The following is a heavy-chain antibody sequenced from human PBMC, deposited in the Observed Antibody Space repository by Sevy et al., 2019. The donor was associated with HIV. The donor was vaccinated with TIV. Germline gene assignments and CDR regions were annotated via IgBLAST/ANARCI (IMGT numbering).Heavy chain of an antibody. D-gene: IGHD2-8*01. CDR3: TRDMYGIDY. CDR1: GFTFTNYW. Sequence: GGSLRLSCAASGFTFTNYWMHWVRQAPGKGLVWVSRVDNDGSGTNYADSVKGRFTISRDNAKNTVYLQMNSLRAEVTAVYYCTRDMYGIDYWGQGTLVTVSS. CDR2: VDNDGSGT. V-gene: IGHV3-74*01. J-gene: IGHJ4*02.